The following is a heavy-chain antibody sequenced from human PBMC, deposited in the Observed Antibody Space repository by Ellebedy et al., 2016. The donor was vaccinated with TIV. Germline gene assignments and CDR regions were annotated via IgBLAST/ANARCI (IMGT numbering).Heavy chain of an antibody. J-gene: IGHJ6*02. D-gene: IGHD3-3*01. CDR1: GGPISSGGYY. CDR2: IYYSGST. CDR3: ARGRRFFYYYGMDV. V-gene: IGHV4-31*03. Sequence: MPSETLSLTCTVSGGPISSGGYYWSWIRQQPGKGLEWIGYIYYSGSTYYNPSLKSRVTISLDTSKNQFSLKLSSVTAADTAVYYCARGRRFFYYYGMDVWGQGTTVTVSS.